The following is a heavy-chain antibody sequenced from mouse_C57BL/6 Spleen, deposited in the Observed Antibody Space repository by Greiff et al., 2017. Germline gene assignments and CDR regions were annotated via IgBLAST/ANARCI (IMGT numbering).Heavy chain of an antibody. CDR3: ARDSSFYYGSSPFAY. V-gene: IGHV1-80*01. Sequence: QVQLQQSGAELVKPGASVKISCTASGYAFSSYWMNWVKQRPGKGLEWIGQIYPGDGDTNYNGKFKGKATLTADKSSSTAYMQLSSLTSADSAVFFCARDSSFYYGSSPFAYWGQGTLVTVSA. CDR2: IYPGDGDT. D-gene: IGHD1-1*01. J-gene: IGHJ3*01. CDR1: GYAFSSYW.